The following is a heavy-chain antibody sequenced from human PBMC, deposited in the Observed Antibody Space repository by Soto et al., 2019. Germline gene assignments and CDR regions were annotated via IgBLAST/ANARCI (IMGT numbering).Heavy chain of an antibody. J-gene: IGHJ4*02. CDR3: ARVDGGGYHYTLGH. CDR1: GFTLSDYY. V-gene: IGHV3-72*01. Sequence: PGGSLRLSCASSGFTLSDYYMDWVRQVPGKGLEWVGRTRNKARSYTTEYAASVKGRFTILRDDSENSLYLQMNRLDSEDTAVYFCARVDGGGYHYTLGHWGQGT. D-gene: IGHD3-22*01. CDR2: TRNKARSYTT.